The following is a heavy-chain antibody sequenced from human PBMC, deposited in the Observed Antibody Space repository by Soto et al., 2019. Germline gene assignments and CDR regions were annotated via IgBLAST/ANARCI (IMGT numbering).Heavy chain of an antibody. CDR1: GGSIGSSSYY. V-gene: IGHV4-39*01. J-gene: IGHJ4*02. CDR2: IYYSGST. CDR3: ATLFTDYYGSGSYYNYAAGGY. Sequence: SETLSLTCTVSGGSIGSSSYYWGWIRQPPGKGLEWIGSIYYSGSTYYNSSLKSRVTISVDTSKNQFSLKLSSVTAADTAVYYCATLFTDYYGSGSYYNYAAGGYWGQGTLVTVSS. D-gene: IGHD3-10*01.